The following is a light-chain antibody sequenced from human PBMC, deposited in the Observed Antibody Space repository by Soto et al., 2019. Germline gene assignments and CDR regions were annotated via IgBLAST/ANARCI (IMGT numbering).Light chain of an antibody. V-gene: IGKV3-20*01. CDR1: QSVSSSY. Sequence: EIVLTQSPGTLSLSPGERATLSCRASQSVSSSYLAWYQQKPGQAPRLLIYGASSRATGIPDRFSGSGSGTVFARTISRLEPEEFAVYYCQQYGSQSITCGQGARVEIK. CDR2: GAS. CDR3: QQYGSQSIT. J-gene: IGKJ5*01.